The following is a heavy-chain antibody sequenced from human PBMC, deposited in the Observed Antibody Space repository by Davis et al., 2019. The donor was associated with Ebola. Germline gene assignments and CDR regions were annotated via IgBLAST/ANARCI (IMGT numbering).Heavy chain of an antibody. D-gene: IGHD5-12*01. Sequence: GESLKISCAASGFTFSSYAMHWVRQAPGKGLEWVAVISYDGSNKYYADSVKGRFTISRDNSKNTLYLQMNSLRAEDTAVYYCARDRVNSGYDWYWFDPWGQGTLVTVSS. CDR2: ISYDGSNK. CDR1: GFTFSSYA. V-gene: IGHV3-30-3*01. CDR3: ARDRVNSGYDWYWFDP. J-gene: IGHJ5*02.